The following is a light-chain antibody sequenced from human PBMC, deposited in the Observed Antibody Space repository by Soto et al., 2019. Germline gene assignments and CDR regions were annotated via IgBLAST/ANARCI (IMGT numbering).Light chain of an antibody. CDR3: QQRSNWPQWT. V-gene: IGKV3-11*01. CDR2: DAS. Sequence: EIVLTQSPATLSLSPGERATLSCRASQSVSSYLAWYQQKPGQAPRLLIYDASNRATGIPARFSGSGSGTDFTLTISSLGPEDFAVYYCQQRSNWPQWTFGPGTKVDIK. CDR1: QSVSSY. J-gene: IGKJ3*01.